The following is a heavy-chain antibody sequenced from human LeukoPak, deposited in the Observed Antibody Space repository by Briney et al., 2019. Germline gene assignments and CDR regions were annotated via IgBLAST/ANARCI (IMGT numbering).Heavy chain of an antibody. CDR2: IYHSRST. D-gene: IGHD4-17*01. Sequence: SETLSLTCTVSGYSISSGYYWGWIRQPPGKGLGWIGSIYHSRSTYYNPSLKSRVTISVDTSKNQFSLKLSSVTAADTAVYYCARGLRYFDYWGQGTLVTVSS. CDR1: GYSISSGYY. CDR3: ARGLRYFDY. J-gene: IGHJ4*02. V-gene: IGHV4-38-2*02.